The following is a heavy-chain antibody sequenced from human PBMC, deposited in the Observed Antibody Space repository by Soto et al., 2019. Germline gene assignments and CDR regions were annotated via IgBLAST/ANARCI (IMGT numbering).Heavy chain of an antibody. CDR2: IYYSGST. CDR3: ARTSQRGYSYGYFDY. J-gene: IGHJ4*02. CDR1: GGSINDYY. Sequence: LSLTCTVSGGSINDYYWSWIRQPPGKGLEWIGYIYYSGSTNYNPSLKSRVTISVDTSKNQFSLKLSSVTAADTAVYYCARTSQRGYSYGYFDYWGQGTLVTVSS. D-gene: IGHD5-18*01. V-gene: IGHV4-59*01.